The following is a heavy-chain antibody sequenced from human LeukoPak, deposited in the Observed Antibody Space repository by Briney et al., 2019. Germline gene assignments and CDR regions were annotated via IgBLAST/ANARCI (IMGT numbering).Heavy chain of an antibody. CDR1: GYTFTTYG. V-gene: IGHV1-18*01. J-gene: IGHJ4*02. CDR3: ARGEVSASLYYFDF. Sequence: GASVTVSCKTSGYTFTTYGVSWVRQAPGQGLEWMGRVSGYTGNTNYGERFQGRVTMTTDTSTSTVYMELTSLRSDDTAVYYCARGEVSASLYYFDFWGQGTLVTVS. CDR2: VSGYTGNT. D-gene: IGHD2-2*01.